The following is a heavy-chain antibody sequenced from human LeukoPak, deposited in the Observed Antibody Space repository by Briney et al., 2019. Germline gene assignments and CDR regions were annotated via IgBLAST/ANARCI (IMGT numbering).Heavy chain of an antibody. J-gene: IGHJ4*02. CDR3: ARTTGFWSGYYNY. CDR1: GGSISSGSYY. Sequence: SETLSLTCTVSGGSISSGSYYWSWIRQPAGKGLEWIGRIYTSGSTNYNPSLKSRVTMSVDTSKNQFSLKLSSVTAADTAVYYCARTTGFWSGYYNYWGQGTLVTVSS. V-gene: IGHV4-61*02. CDR2: IYTSGST. D-gene: IGHD3-3*01.